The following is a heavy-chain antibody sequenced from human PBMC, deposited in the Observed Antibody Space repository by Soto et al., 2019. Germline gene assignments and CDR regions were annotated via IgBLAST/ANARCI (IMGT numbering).Heavy chain of an antibody. Sequence: QDQLVQTGAEVKKPGASMKVSCKATGYTLTNYDINWVRQDPGQGLAWMGWINAYNGNTNHAKKLQDRVTMTTGTSTISAYMDLRRLRSDDTDVYYCARFSSLTASSLWGQGSLVTVS. CDR3: ARFSSLTASSL. CDR2: INAYNGNT. CDR1: GYTLTNYD. D-gene: IGHD6-6*01. J-gene: IGHJ4*02. V-gene: IGHV1-18*04.